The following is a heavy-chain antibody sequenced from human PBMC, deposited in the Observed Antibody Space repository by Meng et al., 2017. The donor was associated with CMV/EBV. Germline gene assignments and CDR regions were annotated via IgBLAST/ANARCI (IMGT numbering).Heavy chain of an antibody. J-gene: IGHJ6*02. V-gene: IGHV5-51*01. Sequence: SCMGSGYSFTSYWIGWVRQMPGKGLEWMGIIYPGDSDTRYSPSFQGQVTISADKSISTASLQWSSLKAADTALYYCARLGGAYYDILTGYYKGMDVWGQGTTVTVSS. CDR2: IYPGDSDT. D-gene: IGHD3-9*01. CDR3: ARLGGAYYDILTGYYKGMDV. CDR1: GYSFTSYW.